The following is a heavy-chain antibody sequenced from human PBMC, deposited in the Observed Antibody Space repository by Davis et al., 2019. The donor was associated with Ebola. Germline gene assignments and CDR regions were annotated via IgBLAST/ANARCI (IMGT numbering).Heavy chain of an antibody. J-gene: IGHJ3*02. CDR3: ARWGYGDYNAFDI. CDR1: GGSFSGYY. D-gene: IGHD4-17*01. Sequence: SETLSLTCAVYGGSFSGYYWSWIRQPPGKGLEWIGEINHSGSTNYNPSLKSRVTISVDTSKNQFSLKLSSVTAADTAVYYCARWGYGDYNAFDIWGQGTMVTVSP. V-gene: IGHV4-34*01. CDR2: INHSGST.